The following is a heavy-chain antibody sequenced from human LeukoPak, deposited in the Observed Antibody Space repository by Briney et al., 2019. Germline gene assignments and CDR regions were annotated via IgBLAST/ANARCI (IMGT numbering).Heavy chain of an antibody. CDR2: INHGGST. D-gene: IGHD6-13*01. CDR1: GGSFSGHY. CDR3: ARGRYLTTSGGAAAGFLDY. Sequence: SETLSLTCAVSGGSFSGHYWNWIRQPPGKGLEWIGEINHGGSTNYNPSLKSRVTISVDTSQNQFSLRLSSVTAADTAVYYCARGRYLTTSGGAAAGFLDYWGQGSLVTVST. J-gene: IGHJ4*02. V-gene: IGHV4-34*01.